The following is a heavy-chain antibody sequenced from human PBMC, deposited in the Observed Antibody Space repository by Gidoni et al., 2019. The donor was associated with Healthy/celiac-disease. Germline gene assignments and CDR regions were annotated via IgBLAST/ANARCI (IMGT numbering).Heavy chain of an antibody. CDR2: ISYDGSNK. Sequence: QVQLVESGGGVVQPGRSLRLSCAASGFTFSSYAMHWVRQAPGKGLEWVAVISYDGSNKYYADSVKGRFTISRDNSKNTLYLQMNSLRAEDTAVYYCARSPYGSGSYYLFDYWGQGTLVTVSS. V-gene: IGHV3-30-3*01. J-gene: IGHJ4*02. CDR1: GFTFSSYA. CDR3: ARSPYGSGSYYLFDY. D-gene: IGHD3-10*01.